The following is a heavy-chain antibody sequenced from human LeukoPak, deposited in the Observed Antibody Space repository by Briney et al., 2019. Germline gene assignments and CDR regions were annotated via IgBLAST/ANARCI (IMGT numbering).Heavy chain of an antibody. Sequence: PSETLSLTCAVYGGSFSGYYWSWIRQPPGKGLEWSGEINHSGSTNYNPSLKSRVTISVDTSKNQFSLKLSSVTAADTAVYYCRGHYSSSWYYFDYWGQGTLVTVSS. D-gene: IGHD6-13*01. CDR2: INHSGST. V-gene: IGHV4-34*01. CDR1: GGSFSGYY. CDR3: RGHYSSSWYYFDY. J-gene: IGHJ4*02.